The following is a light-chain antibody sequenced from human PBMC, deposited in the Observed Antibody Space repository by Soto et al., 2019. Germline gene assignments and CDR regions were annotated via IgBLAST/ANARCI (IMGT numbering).Light chain of an antibody. CDR3: SSCTSSSTVV. V-gene: IGLV2-14*01. J-gene: IGLJ2*01. CDR2: DVS. CDR1: SSDVGGYNY. Sequence: QSVLTQPASVSGSPGQSITISCTGTSSDVGGYNYVSWYQQHPGKAPKLMIYDVSNRPSGDSNRFSGSKSGNTASLTISGLQAEDEADYYCSSCTSSSTVVFGGGTKVTVL.